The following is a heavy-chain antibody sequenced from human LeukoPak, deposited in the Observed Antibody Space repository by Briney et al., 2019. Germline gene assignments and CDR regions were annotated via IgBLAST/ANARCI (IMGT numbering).Heavy chain of an antibody. CDR1: GGTFSSYA. Sequence: SVKVSCKASGGTFSSYAISWVRQAPGQGLEWMRRIIPIFGTANYAQKFQGRVTITTDESTSTAYMELSSLRSEDTAVYYCARDAGRDGYNLSDYWGQGTLVTVSS. J-gene: IGHJ4*02. D-gene: IGHD5-24*01. CDR3: ARDAGRDGYNLSDY. V-gene: IGHV1-69*05. CDR2: IIPIFGTA.